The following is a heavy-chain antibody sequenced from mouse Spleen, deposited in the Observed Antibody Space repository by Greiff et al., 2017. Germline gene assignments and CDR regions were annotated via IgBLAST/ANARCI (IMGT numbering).Heavy chain of an antibody. D-gene: IGHD2-13*01. V-gene: IGHV5-15*01. CDR2: ISNLAYSI. CDR3: ARQGDAAWFAY. Sequence: EVKLMESGGGLVKPGGSLKLSCAASGFTFSDYGMAWVRQAPGKGPEWVAFISNLAYSIYYADTVTGRFTISRENAKNTLYLEMSSLRSEDTAMYYCARQGDAAWFAYWGQGTLVTVSA. J-gene: IGHJ3*01. CDR1: GFTFSDYG.